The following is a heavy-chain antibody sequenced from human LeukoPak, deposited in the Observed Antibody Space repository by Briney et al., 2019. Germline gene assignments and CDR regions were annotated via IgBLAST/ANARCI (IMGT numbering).Heavy chain of an antibody. Sequence: GGSLRLSCAASGFTFSSYAMHWVRQAPGKGLEWVAVISYDGSNKYYADSVKGRFTISRDNSKNTLYLQMNSLRAEDTAVYYCAKGRVPAAIPGDAFDIWGQGTMVTVSS. CDR1: GFTFSSYA. V-gene: IGHV3-30-3*01. CDR3: AKGRVPAAIPGDAFDI. D-gene: IGHD2-2*01. J-gene: IGHJ3*02. CDR2: ISYDGSNK.